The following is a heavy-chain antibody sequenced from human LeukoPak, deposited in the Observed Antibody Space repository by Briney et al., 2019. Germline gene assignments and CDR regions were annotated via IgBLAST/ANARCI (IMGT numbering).Heavy chain of an antibody. Sequence: SETLSLTCSVSGASINSYYWNWIRQSPGKGLEWLGNIHYRGTTNYNPSLKSRVTVSVDTSKNQFSLKLSSVTAADTAVYYCARDWGLSWGQGTLVTVSS. V-gene: IGHV4-59*12. CDR2: IHYRGTT. J-gene: IGHJ4*02. CDR1: GASINSYY. CDR3: ARDWGLS. D-gene: IGHD3-16*01.